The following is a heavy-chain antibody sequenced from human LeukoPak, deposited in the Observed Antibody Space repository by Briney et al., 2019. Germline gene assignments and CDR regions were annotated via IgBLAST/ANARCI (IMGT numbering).Heavy chain of an antibody. D-gene: IGHD5-12*01. V-gene: IGHV1-18*01. Sequence: ASVKVSCKASGYTFTSFGISWVRQAPGQGLDWMGWISAYNGNTNYAQKLQGRVTMTTDTSTSTAYMELRSLRSDDTAVYYCARDPRLFEYSGYGRDFDYWGQGTLVTVSS. CDR3: ARDPRLFEYSGYGRDFDY. CDR2: ISAYNGNT. J-gene: IGHJ4*02. CDR1: GYTFTSFG.